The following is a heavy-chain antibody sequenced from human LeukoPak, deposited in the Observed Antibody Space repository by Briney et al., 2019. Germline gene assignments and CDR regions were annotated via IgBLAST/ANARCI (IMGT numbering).Heavy chain of an antibody. CDR2: IYTSGST. CDR1: GGSISSYY. CDR3: ARDPSDYGGNGYFDY. V-gene: IGHV4-4*07. Sequence: SETLSLTCTVSGGSISSYYWSWVRQPAGKGLEWIGRIYTSGSTNYNPSLKSRVTMSVDTSKNQFSLKLSSVTAADTAVYYCARDPSDYGGNGYFDYWGQGTLVTVSS. J-gene: IGHJ4*02. D-gene: IGHD4-23*01.